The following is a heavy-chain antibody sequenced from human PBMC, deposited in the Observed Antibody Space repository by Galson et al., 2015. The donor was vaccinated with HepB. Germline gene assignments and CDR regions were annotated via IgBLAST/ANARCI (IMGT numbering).Heavy chain of an antibody. Sequence: SLRLSCAASGFIFGNYAMNWVRQAPGRGLEWVSYIKGGGGNTFYADSVRGRFTISRDNSKNTLYLQMNSLRAEDTAVYYCAKCSLGWGNDALDVWGQGTLVTVSS. D-gene: IGHD7-27*01. CDR3: AKCSLGWGNDALDV. J-gene: IGHJ3*01. CDR1: GFIFGNYA. V-gene: IGHV3-23*01. CDR2: IKGGGGNT.